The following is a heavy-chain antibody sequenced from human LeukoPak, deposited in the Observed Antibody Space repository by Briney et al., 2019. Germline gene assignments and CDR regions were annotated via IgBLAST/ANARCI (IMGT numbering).Heavy chain of an antibody. CDR3: ARDGSGSYYNARYYGMDV. CDR2: ISYDGSNK. D-gene: IGHD3-10*01. J-gene: IGHJ6*02. CDR1: GFTFSSYA. Sequence: GGSLRLSCAASGFTFSSYAMHWVRQAPGKGLERVAVISYDGSNKYYADSVKGRFTISRDNSKNTLYLQMNSLRAEDTAVYYCARDGSGSYYNARYYGMDVWGQGTTVTVSS. V-gene: IGHV3-30*04.